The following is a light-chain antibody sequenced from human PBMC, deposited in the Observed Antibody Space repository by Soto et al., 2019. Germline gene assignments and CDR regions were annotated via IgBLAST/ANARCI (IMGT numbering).Light chain of an antibody. J-gene: IGKJ5*01. CDR3: QQHGGSPPIT. Sequence: EIVLTQSPGTLSLSPGERATLSCRASQSISSDYLAWYQQKPGQAPRLLIYGASSRATGIPDRFSGSGSGTYFTLTISRLEPEDFAVYYCQQHGGSPPITFGQGTRLEIK. CDR2: GAS. V-gene: IGKV3-20*01. CDR1: QSISSDY.